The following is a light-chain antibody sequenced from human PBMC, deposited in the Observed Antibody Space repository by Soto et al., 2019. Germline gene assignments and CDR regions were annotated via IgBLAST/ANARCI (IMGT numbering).Light chain of an antibody. V-gene: IGKV1-5*01. CDR2: EAS. CDR1: QSISSW. Sequence: DIQLTQSPSTLSASVGDRVIITCRASQSISSWLAWYQQKPGKAPQLLIYEASSLEGGVPSRFSGSGFGTEFTLTISSRQPDDFATSFCQQYDSYSPPYTFGQGTTLEIK. J-gene: IGKJ2*01. CDR3: QQYDSYSPPYT.